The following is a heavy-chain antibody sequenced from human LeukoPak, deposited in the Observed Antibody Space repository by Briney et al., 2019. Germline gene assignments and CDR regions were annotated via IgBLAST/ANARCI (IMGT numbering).Heavy chain of an antibody. J-gene: IGHJ4*02. CDR2: ISYDRSNK. CDR1: GFTFSSYV. D-gene: IGHD6-13*01. V-gene: IGHV3-30-3*01. CDR3: ARVKGGIAAAGNYFDY. Sequence: GGSLRLSCAASGFTFSSYVMHWVRQAPGKGLEWVAVISYDRSNKYYADSVKGRFTISRDNSKNTLYLQMNSLRAEDTAVYYCARVKGGIAAAGNYFDYWGQGALVTVSS.